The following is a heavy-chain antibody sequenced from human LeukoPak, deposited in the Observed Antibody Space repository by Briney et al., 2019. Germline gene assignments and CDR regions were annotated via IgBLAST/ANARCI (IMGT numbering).Heavy chain of an antibody. J-gene: IGHJ6*03. CDR2: IYTSGST. D-gene: IGHD5-18*01. CDR1: GGSISSYY. CDR3: ARATYSYGSYYYYYMDV. V-gene: IGHV4-4*07. Sequence: PSETLSLTCTVSGGSISSYYWSWIRQPAGKGLEWIGRIYTSGSTNYNPSLKSRVTMSVDTSKNQFSLKLSSVTAADTAVYYCARATYSYGSYYYYYMDVWGKGTTVTVSS.